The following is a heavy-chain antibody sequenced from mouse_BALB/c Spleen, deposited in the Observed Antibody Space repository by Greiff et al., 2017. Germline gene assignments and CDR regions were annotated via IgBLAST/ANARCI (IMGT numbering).Heavy chain of an antibody. V-gene: IGHV3-8*02. D-gene: IGHD2-1*01. J-gene: IGHJ3*01. CDR1: GAPITSGY. Sequence: VQLQQSGPSLVKPSQPLSLPCSVTGAPITSGYWNWIRKFPGNKLEYMGYISYSGSTYYNPSLKSRISITRDTSKNQYYLQLNSVTTEDTATYYCARYHGNYGSPFDYWGQGTLVTVSA. CDR3: ARYHGNYGSPFDY. CDR2: ISYSGST.